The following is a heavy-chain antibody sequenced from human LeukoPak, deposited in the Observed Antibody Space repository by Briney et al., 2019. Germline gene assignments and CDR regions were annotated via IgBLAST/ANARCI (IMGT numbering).Heavy chain of an antibody. Sequence: PSETLSLTCTVSGGSISSYYWSWIRQPPGKGLEWIGYIYYSGSTNYNPSLKSRVTISVDTSENQFSLKLMSVTAAEQRAIKCARAAITAYYMDVWGKGTTVTVSS. CDR1: GGSISSYY. V-gene: IGHV4-59*01. D-gene: IGHD1-20*01. J-gene: IGHJ6*03. CDR2: IYYSGST. CDR3: ARAAITAYYMDV.